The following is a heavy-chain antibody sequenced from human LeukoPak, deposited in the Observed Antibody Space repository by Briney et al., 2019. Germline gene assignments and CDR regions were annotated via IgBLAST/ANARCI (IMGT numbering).Heavy chain of an antibody. CDR3: ARAHGDRYFDY. V-gene: IGHV1-46*01. J-gene: IGHJ4*02. CDR2: INPSGGST. CDR1: GYTFTSYY. Sequence: GASVKVPCKASGYTFTSYYMHWVRQAPGQGLEWMGIINPSGGSTSYAQKFQGRVTMTRDTSTSTVYMELSSLRSEDTAVYYCARAHGDRYFDYWGQGTLVTVSS. D-gene: IGHD3-22*01.